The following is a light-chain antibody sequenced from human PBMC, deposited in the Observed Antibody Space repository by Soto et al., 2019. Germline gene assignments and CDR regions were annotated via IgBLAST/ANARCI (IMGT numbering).Light chain of an antibody. Sequence: QSALTHPASVSGSPGQSVTISCTGAISDVGGSDYVSWYQQHPGKAPKLILYEVNNRPSGVSNHFSGSKSGNTASLIISGLQADDEAEYYCSSYSTTSTLVFGSGTKVTVL. CDR1: ISDVGGSDY. V-gene: IGLV2-14*03. J-gene: IGLJ1*01. CDR3: SSYSTTSTLV. CDR2: EVN.